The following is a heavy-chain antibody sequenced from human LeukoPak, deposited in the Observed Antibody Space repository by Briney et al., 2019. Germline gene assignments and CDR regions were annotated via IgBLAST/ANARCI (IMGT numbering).Heavy chain of an antibody. CDR3: ARVGGEGYFDY. CDR2: INPSGGST. D-gene: IGHD3-16*01. J-gene: IGHJ4*02. V-gene: IGHV1-46*01. Sequence: ASVKVSCKASGYTFTSYYMHWVRQAPGQGREWMGIINPSGGSTSYAQKFQGSVTMTRDTSTSTVYMKLSSLRSEATAVYYCARVGGEGYFDYWGQGTLVTVSS. CDR1: GYTFTSYY.